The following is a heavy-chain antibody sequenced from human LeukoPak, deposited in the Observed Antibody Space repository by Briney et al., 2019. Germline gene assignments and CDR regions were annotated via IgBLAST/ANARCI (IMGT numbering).Heavy chain of an antibody. CDR3: ARDRDDDPNSSWYRSGLNWFDP. D-gene: IGHD6-13*01. J-gene: IGHJ5*02. CDR2: FSCSGST. CDR1: GGSISSCTYS. V-gene: IGHV4-39*07. Sequence: SETLSLTCSVSGGSISSCTYSWGWIRQPPGKGLEWIGSFSCSGSTYYNPSLKSRVTISVDTSNNQFSLKLSSVTAADTAVYYCARDRDDDPNSSWYRSGLNWFDPWGQGTLVTVSS.